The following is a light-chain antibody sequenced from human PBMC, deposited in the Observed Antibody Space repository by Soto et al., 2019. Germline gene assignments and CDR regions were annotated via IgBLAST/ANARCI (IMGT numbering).Light chain of an antibody. CDR1: QNINRR. CDR3: QQYYSYPLT. CDR2: AAS. J-gene: IGKJ4*01. V-gene: IGKV1-5*01. Sequence: DIEMTQSPSALSASIGDRVTITCRASQNINRRWAWYQQKPGTAPKFLIYAASSLESGVPSRFSGSASGTEFTLTISGMQPDGFATYHCQQYYSYPLTFGGGTKVEIK.